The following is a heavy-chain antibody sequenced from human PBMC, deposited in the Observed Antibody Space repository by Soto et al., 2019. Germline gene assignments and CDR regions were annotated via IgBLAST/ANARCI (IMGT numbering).Heavy chain of an antibody. CDR2: IYYSGST. Sequence: QVQLQESGPGLVKPSETLSLTCTVSGGSISSYYWSWIRQPPGKGLEWIGYIYYSGSTNYNPSLKSRVTISVDTSKNQFSLKLSSVTAADTAVYYCARCYYDSSRYYYPGYWGQGTLVTVSS. V-gene: IGHV4-59*08. J-gene: IGHJ4*02. D-gene: IGHD3-22*01. CDR3: ARCYYDSSRYYYPGY. CDR1: GGSISSYY.